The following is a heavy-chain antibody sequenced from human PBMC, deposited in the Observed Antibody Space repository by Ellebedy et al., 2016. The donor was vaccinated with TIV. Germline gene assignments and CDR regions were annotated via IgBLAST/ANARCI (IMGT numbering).Heavy chain of an antibody. CDR3: ARAGDQSAARVSVWFDP. D-gene: IGHD6-13*01. V-gene: IGHV3-66*01. J-gene: IGHJ5*02. Sequence: GASLKISCASSGLPVGSNYMTWVRQAPGRGLEWVSLIYSDGNTNYADSVRGRFTISRDNAKNSLYLQMNSLRDEDTAVYYCARAGDQSAARVSVWFDPWGQGTLVTVSS. CDR1: GLPVGSNY. CDR2: IYSDGNT.